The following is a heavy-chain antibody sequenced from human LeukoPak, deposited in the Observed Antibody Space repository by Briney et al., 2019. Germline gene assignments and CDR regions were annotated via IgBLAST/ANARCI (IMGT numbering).Heavy chain of an antibody. CDR1: GFTFSTYD. V-gene: IGHV3-48*04. Sequence: PGGSLRLSCAASGFTFSTYDMNWVRQAPGKGLEWVSYISSRNSPIYSADSVNGRLTISRDNDKNSLYQEMNKLSAEDTAVYYCARGVRSPLYSYYYMDVWGKGTTVTVSS. CDR2: ISSRNSPI. CDR3: ARGVRSPLYSYYYMDV. D-gene: IGHD2-15*01. J-gene: IGHJ6*03.